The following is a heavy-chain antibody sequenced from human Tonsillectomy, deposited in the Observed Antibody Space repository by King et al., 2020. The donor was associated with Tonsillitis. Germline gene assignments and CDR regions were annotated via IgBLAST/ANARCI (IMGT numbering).Heavy chain of an antibody. J-gene: IGHJ5*02. CDR1: GFSLSTSGVG. CDR3: AHYSIRLRFDP. Sequence: TLKESGPTLVKPTQTLTLTCTFSGFSLSTSGVGVGWIRQPPGKALEWLALIYWDDVKRYSPSLKIRLTITKDTSKNQVVLTMTNMYPVDTGTYYCAHYSIRLRFDPWGQGTLVTVSS. D-gene: IGHD1-14*01. CDR2: IYWDDVK. V-gene: IGHV2-5*02.